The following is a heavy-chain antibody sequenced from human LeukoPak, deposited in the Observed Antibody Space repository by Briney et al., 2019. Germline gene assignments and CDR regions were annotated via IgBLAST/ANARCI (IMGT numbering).Heavy chain of an antibody. CDR2: ITGSGDTT. V-gene: IGHV3-23*01. CDR1: GFTFTSYA. D-gene: IGHD6-13*01. Sequence: GGSLRLSCAASGFTFTSYAMTWVRQAPGKGLEWVSSITGSGDTTYYADSVKGRFTISRDSAKNSLYLQMNSLRVEDTAVYYCARGPYSSNWYVDYWGQGTLVTVAS. CDR3: ARGPYSSNWYVDY. J-gene: IGHJ4*02.